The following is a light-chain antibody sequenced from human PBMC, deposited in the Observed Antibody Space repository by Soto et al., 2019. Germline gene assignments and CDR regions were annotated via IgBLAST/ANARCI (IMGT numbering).Light chain of an antibody. CDR3: QQRNYWPIT. J-gene: IGKJ5*01. CDR1: QSVSSY. V-gene: IGKV3-11*01. Sequence: EIVLTESPATLSLSPGERATLFCRASQSVSSYFAWYQQKPGQAPNLLIYDASNRATGIPARFSGSGSGTDFTLTISSLEPEDFAVYYCQQRNYWPITFGQGTRLEIK. CDR2: DAS.